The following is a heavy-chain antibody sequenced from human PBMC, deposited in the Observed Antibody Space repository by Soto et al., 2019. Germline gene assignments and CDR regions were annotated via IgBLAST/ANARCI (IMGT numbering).Heavy chain of an antibody. D-gene: IGHD5-18*01. CDR2: ISSSGSTI. V-gene: IGHV3-48*03. Sequence: GGPLRLSCAAAGFTFSSYEMHWVSQAPGKGLEWVSYISSSGSTIYYADSVKGRFTISRDNAKNSMYLQMNSLRAEDTAVYYSARTAREEYSYGSIDYWGQGTLVTVSS. CDR3: ARTAREEYSYGSIDY. J-gene: IGHJ4*02. CDR1: GFTFSSYE.